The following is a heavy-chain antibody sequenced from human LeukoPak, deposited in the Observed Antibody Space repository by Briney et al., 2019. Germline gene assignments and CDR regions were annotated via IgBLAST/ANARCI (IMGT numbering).Heavy chain of an antibody. V-gene: IGHV1-2*04. CDR1: GYTITDYY. CDR3: ASDFGIAAAGLFDY. Sequence: GASVKVSCKASGYTITDYYLHWVRQAPGQGLEWMGWIIPNTGGTNYAQKFQDWVTMTRDTSISTAYMELSRLRSDDTAVYYCASDFGIAAAGLFDYWGQGTLVTVSS. D-gene: IGHD6-13*01. J-gene: IGHJ4*02. CDR2: IIPNTGGT.